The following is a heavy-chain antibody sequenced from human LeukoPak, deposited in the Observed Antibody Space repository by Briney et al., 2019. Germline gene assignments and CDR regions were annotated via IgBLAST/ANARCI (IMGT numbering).Heavy chain of an antibody. J-gene: IGHJ4*02. CDR1: GYSFTSYW. CDR2: IYPGDSDT. Sequence: GESLKISCKGSGYSFTSYWIGWVRQMPGKGLEWMGIIYPGDSDTRYSPSFQGQVTISADKSISTAYLQWGSLKASDTAMYYCARHGSYYYDSSGYYGSLDYWGQGTLVTVSS. D-gene: IGHD3-22*01. CDR3: ARHGSYYYDSSGYYGSLDY. V-gene: IGHV5-51*01.